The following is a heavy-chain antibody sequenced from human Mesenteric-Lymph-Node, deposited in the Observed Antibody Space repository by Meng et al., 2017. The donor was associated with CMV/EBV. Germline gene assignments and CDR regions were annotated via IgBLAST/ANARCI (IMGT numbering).Heavy chain of an antibody. D-gene: IGHD2-15*01. CDR2: ISYDGSNK. V-gene: IGHV3-30-3*01. J-gene: IGHJ5*02. Sequence: GESLKISCAASGFTFSSYAMHWVRQAPGKGLEWVAVISYDGSNKYYADSVKGRFTISRDNSKNTLYLQMNSLRAEDTAVYYCASIGALLGYCSGGSCRSGWFDPWGQGTLVTVSS. CDR3: ASIGALLGYCSGGSCRSGWFDP. CDR1: GFTFSSYA.